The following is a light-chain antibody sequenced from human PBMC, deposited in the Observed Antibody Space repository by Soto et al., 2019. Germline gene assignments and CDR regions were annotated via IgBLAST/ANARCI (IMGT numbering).Light chain of an antibody. V-gene: IGLV2-14*01. CDR2: DVS. CDR1: SSDVGGYNY. CDR3: SSYTSSSALYVV. Sequence: QSALTQPASVSGSPGQSITISCTGTSSDVGGYNYVSWYQQHPGKAPKLMIYDVSNRPSGISTRFSGSKSGNTASLTISGLQAEDEADYYCSSYTSSSALYVVFGGGTQLTVL. J-gene: IGLJ2*01.